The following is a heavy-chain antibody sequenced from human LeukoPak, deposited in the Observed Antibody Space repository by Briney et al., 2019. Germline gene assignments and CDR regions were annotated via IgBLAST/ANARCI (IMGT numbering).Heavy chain of an antibody. V-gene: IGHV3-66*01. Sequence: GSLRLSCPASGFTVSSNYMIWVREAQGKGLECVTAIYSGGSTYYADSVKGRFTISRDNSKNTLYLQMNSLRAEDTAVYYCARDALYGYSSSWSDYWGQGTLVTVSS. CDR1: GFTVSSNY. CDR2: IYSGGST. CDR3: ARDALYGYSSSWSDY. D-gene: IGHD6-13*01. J-gene: IGHJ4*02.